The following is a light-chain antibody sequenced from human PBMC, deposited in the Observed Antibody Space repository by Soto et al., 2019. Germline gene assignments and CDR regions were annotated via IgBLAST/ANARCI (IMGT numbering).Light chain of an antibody. V-gene: IGLV1-51*01. Sequence: QSVLTQPPSVSAATGQKVTSSCSRSSSNIGNNYVSWYQQLPGTAPKLLIYDSNKRPSGIPDRFSGSKSGTSATLGITGLQTGDEADYYCGTWDNSLSAVVFGGGTKVTVL. CDR3: GTWDNSLSAVV. CDR1: SSNIGNNY. CDR2: DSN. J-gene: IGLJ2*01.